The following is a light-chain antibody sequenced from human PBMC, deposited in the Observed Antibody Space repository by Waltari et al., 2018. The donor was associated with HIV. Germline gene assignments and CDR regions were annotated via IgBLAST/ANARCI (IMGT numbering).Light chain of an antibody. J-gene: IGKJ1*01. Sequence: EFVMTQSPATLSVSPGGRATLSRRASTSVSTNLAWYHQKPGQAPRLLLSDAARRATRVPARFSGSASGTEFTLTISNLQSEDFAVYYCQQYHNWPPWTFGQGTKVEIK. CDR1: TSVSTN. V-gene: IGKV3-15*01. CDR3: QQYHNWPPWT. CDR2: DAA.